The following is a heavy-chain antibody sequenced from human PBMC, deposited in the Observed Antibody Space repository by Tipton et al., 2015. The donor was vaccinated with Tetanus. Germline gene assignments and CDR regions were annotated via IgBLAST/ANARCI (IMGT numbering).Heavy chain of an antibody. Sequence: SLRLSCAASGFSVSNNHMNWVRQAPGKGLEWVSVVYGAGSTDYADSVQGRFTLYRDNSKNILYLQLSNLRADDAAVYYCTRGRPLTGNDYQYYMDVWGKGTTVTVSS. CDR3: TRGRPLTGNDYQYYMDV. J-gene: IGHJ6*03. D-gene: IGHD5-12*01. CDR2: VYGAGST. CDR1: GFSVSNNH. V-gene: IGHV3-53*01.